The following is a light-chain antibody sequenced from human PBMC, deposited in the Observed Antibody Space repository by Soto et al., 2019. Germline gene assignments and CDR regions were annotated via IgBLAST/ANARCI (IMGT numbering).Light chain of an antibody. CDR3: QQYHSYPVT. V-gene: IGKV1-16*02. CDR1: QGINDF. CDR2: AAS. Sequence: DIQMTQSPSSLSASVGDTDTFTCRASQGINDFLAWFQQKPGKAPKPLISAASSLQSGVPSKFSGSGSDRALTLTISSRQTDDSATYYCQQYHSYPVTFGGGTKVEIK. J-gene: IGKJ4*01.